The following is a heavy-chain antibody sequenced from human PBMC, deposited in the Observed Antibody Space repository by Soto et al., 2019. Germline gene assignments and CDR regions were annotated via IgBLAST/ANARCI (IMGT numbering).Heavy chain of an antibody. CDR2: ISYDGSNK. V-gene: IGHV3-30*18. D-gene: IGHD6-19*01. J-gene: IGHJ6*02. Sequence: QVQLVESGGGVVQPGRSLRLSCAASGFTFSSYGMHWVRQAPGKGLEWVAVISYDGSNKYYADSVKGRFTISRDNSKNTLYLQMNSLRAEDTAVDYCAKDVIAAAVSSLYSSGWFGRESYGMDFWVQGTTVTVSS. CDR1: GFTFSSYG. CDR3: AKDVIAAAVSSLYSSGWFGRESYGMDF.